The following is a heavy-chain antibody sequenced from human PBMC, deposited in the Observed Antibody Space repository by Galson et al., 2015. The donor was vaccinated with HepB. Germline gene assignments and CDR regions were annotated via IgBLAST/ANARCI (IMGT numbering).Heavy chain of an antibody. Sequence: SLRLSCAASGFSFSSYAMSWVRQAPGKGLEWVSAISGSGGRTYYADSVKGRFTISRDNSKNTLYLQMNSLRAEDTAVYSCAKETYIYGWGGFDYWGQGTLVTVSS. CDR3: AKETYIYGWGGFDY. CDR2: ISGSGGRT. D-gene: IGHD5-18*01. J-gene: IGHJ4*02. CDR1: GFSFSSYA. V-gene: IGHV3-23*01.